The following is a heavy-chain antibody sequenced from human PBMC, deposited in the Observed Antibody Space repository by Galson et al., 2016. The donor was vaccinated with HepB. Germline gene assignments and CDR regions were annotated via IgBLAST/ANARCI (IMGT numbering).Heavy chain of an antibody. CDR1: GFTFSSHA. V-gene: IGHV3-30*18. D-gene: IGHD5-24*01. CDR2: ISYDGSSK. Sequence: SLRLSCAASGFTFSSHAMHWVRQAPGKGLEWVAVISYDGSSKYYADSVKGRFTISRDNSKNTLYLQMNSLRPEDTAVYYCAKDPRWLQQGFKYYFDFWGQGTLATVSS. J-gene: IGHJ4*02. CDR3: AKDPRWLQQGFKYYFDF.